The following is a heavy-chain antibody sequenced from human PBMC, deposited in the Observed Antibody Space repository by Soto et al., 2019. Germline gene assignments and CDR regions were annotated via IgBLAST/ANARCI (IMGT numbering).Heavy chain of an antibody. CDR1: GGSISSSSYY. CDR3: ARPREHCSGCSCYLHANWFDP. Sequence: QLQLQESGPGLVKPSETLSLTCTVSGGSISSSSYYWGWIRQPPGKGLEWIGSIYYSGSTYYNPSLKSRVTISVDTSKNQFSLKLSYVTAADTAVYYCARPREHCSGCSCYLHANWFDPWGQGTLVTVPS. J-gene: IGHJ5*02. CDR2: IYYSGST. V-gene: IGHV4-39*01. D-gene: IGHD2-15*01.